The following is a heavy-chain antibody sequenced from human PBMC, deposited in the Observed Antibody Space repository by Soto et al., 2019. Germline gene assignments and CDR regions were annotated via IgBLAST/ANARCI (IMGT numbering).Heavy chain of an antibody. V-gene: IGHV4-34*02. CDR3: ARGGGKSGYFFDY. CDR2: INHGGST. Sequence: QVQLRQWGAGLLKPLETLSLRCAVYGESLSDYSWSWIRQSPEKGLEWIGEINHGGSTKSNPSLKSRVNISVDTSKNQVSLILTSATAADTAVYRCARGGGKSGYFFDYWGRGTLVTVSS. CDR1: GESLSDYS. D-gene: IGHD5-12*01. J-gene: IGHJ4*02.